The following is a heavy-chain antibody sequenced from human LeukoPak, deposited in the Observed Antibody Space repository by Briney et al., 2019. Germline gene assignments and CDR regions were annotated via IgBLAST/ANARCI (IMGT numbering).Heavy chain of an antibody. CDR2: INHSGST. Sequence: PSETLSLTCAVYGGSFSGYYWSWIRQPPGKGLEWIGEINHSGSTNYNPSLKSRVTISVDTSKNQFSLKLSSVTAADTAVYYCARENPEAPVDYWGQGTLVTVSS. J-gene: IGHJ4*02. CDR1: GGSFSGYY. CDR3: ARENPEAPVDY. V-gene: IGHV4-34*01. D-gene: IGHD1-14*01.